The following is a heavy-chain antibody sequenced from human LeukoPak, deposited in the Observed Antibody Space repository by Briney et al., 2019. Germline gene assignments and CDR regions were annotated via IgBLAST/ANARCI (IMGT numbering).Heavy chain of an antibody. J-gene: IGHJ6*03. Sequence: ASVKVSCKVSGYTLTELSMHWVRQAPGKGLEWMGGFDPEDGETIYAQKFQGRVTMTEDTSTDTAYMELSSLRSEDTAVYYCATDRGYSYGRLSPSYYYYMDVWGKGTTVTVSS. CDR3: ATDRGYSYGRLSPSYYYYMDV. CDR1: GYTLTELS. V-gene: IGHV1-24*01. D-gene: IGHD5-18*01. CDR2: FDPEDGET.